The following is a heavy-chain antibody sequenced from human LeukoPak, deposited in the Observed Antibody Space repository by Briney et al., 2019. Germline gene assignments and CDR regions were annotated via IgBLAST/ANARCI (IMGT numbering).Heavy chain of an antibody. CDR1: GFTLSGYA. J-gene: IGHJ6*04. Sequence: PGGSLRLSCAASGFTLSGYAMSWVRQAPGKGLEWVSGISGSGGSTYYADSVKGRFTISRDNSNNTLYLQMNSLRAEDTAVYYCAKDPTNWRDSSDVWGKGTTVTVSS. D-gene: IGHD6-13*01. CDR2: ISGSGGST. CDR3: AKDPTNWRDSSDV. V-gene: IGHV3-23*01.